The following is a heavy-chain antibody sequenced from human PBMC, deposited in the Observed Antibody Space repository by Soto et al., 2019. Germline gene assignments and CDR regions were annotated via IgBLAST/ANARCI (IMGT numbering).Heavy chain of an antibody. V-gene: IGHV4-31*03. Sequence: PSETLSLTCTVSGGSISSAGYYWSWIRQHPGKGLEWIGYIYYSGDTNYNPSLKSRVSMSVDTSKNQFSLKLRSVTAADTAVYYCARGPEYHFDNSGFKYWGQGNTVTVSS. D-gene: IGHD3-22*01. CDR3: ARGPEYHFDNSGFKY. CDR2: IYYSGDT. CDR1: GGSISSAGYY. J-gene: IGHJ4*02.